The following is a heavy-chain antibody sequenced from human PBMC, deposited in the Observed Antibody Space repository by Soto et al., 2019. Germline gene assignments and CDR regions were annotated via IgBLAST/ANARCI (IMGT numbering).Heavy chain of an antibody. Sequence: ASVKVSCKVSGYTLTELSMHWVRQAPGKGLEWMGGFDPEDGETIYAQKFQGRVTMTEDTSTDTAYMELSSLRSEDTAVYYCATALGGPRFLEWLLDKYYYYGMDVWGQGTTVTVSS. CDR2: FDPEDGET. V-gene: IGHV1-24*01. D-gene: IGHD3-3*01. CDR3: ATALGGPRFLEWLLDKYYYYGMDV. CDR1: GYTLTELS. J-gene: IGHJ6*02.